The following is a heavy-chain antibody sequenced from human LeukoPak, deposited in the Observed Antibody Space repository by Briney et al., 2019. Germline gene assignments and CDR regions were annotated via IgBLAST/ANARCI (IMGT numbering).Heavy chain of an antibody. V-gene: IGHV3-30*02. Sequence: PGGSLRLSCAASGFTSSSYGMHWVRHAPGKGLEWVAFIRYDGSNKYYADSVKGRFTISRDNSKNTLYLQMNSLRAEDTAVYYCAKGTLTTVTTFPSVWGQGTLVTVSS. D-gene: IGHD4-17*01. CDR2: IRYDGSNK. J-gene: IGHJ4*02. CDR3: AKGTLTTVTTFPSV. CDR1: GFTSSSYG.